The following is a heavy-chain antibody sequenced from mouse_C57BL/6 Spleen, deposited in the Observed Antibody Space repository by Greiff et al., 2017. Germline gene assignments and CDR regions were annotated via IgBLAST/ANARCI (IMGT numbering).Heavy chain of an antibody. CDR2: ISSGSSTI. V-gene: IGHV5-17*01. J-gene: IGHJ4*01. CDR3: ARDYSYYAMDY. D-gene: IGHD2-12*01. CDR1: GFTFSDYG. Sequence: EVQGVESGGGLVKPGGSLKLSCAASGFTFSDYGMHWVRQAPEKGLEWVAYISSGSSTIYYAATVKDRFTISRDNAKNILFLQMTSLRSEDTAMYYCARDYSYYAMDYWGQGTSVTVSS.